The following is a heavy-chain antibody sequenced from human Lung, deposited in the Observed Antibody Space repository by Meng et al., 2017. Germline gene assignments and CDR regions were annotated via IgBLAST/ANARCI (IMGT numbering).Heavy chain of an antibody. CDR2: IKSNTDGGTA. Sequence: EVQLVESGGDLVTPGGSLTLSCAASGFYFNNAWMSWVRQAPGKGLEWVGRIKSNTDGGTAEYAAPVTGRFTISRDDSKSTLYLQMSGLRIDDTGVYYCTWDDKAVSDYWGQGTLVTVSS. J-gene: IGHJ4*02. CDR1: GFYFNNAW. CDR3: TWDDKAVSDY. D-gene: IGHD1-26*01. V-gene: IGHV3-15*01.